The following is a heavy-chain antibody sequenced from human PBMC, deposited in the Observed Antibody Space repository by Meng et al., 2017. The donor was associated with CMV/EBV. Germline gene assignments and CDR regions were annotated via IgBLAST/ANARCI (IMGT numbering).Heavy chain of an antibody. CDR3: ARPYSGYYYPGFDY. CDR1: GGTFSSYA. D-gene: IGHD3-22*01. V-gene: IGHV1-69*12. J-gene: IGHJ4*02. CDR2: IIPIFGTA. Sequence: QVNLVRCGAEVKRPGSSVTVSCKPSGGTFSSYAISWVRQAPGQGLEWMGGIIPIFGTANYAQKFQGRVTITADESTSTAYMELSSLRSEDTAVYYCARPYSGYYYPGFDYWGQGTLVTASS.